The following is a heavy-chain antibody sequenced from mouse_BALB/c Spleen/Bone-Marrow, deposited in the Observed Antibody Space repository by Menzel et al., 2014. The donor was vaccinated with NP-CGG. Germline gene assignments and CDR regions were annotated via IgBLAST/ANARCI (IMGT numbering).Heavy chain of an antibody. V-gene: IGHV1-61*01. CDR1: GYSFTSYW. CDR3: AKDGNPFDF. D-gene: IGHD2-1*01. J-gene: IGHJ2*01. Sequence: VKLMESGAELVRPGASVKPSCKASGYSFTSYWMNWVKQRPGQGLEWIDMIHPSDSVTRLNQNFKDKATLTVDKSPSTAYMQLSSPTSEDSAVYYCAKDGNPFDFWGQGTTLTVSS. CDR2: IHPSDSVT.